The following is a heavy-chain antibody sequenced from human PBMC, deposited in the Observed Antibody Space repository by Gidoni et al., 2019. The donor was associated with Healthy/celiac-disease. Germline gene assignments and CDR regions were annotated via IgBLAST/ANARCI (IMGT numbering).Heavy chain of an antibody. V-gene: IGHV1-8*01. CDR2: MNPNSGNT. J-gene: IGHJ5*02. Sequence: QVQLVQSGAEVKKPGASVKVSCKASGYTFPSYDINWVRQATGQGLEWMGWMNPNSGNTGDAQKFQGRVTMTRNTSISTAYMELSSLRSEDTAVYYCARGKAVVVVAAPFDPWGQGTLVTVSS. CDR1: GYTFPSYD. D-gene: IGHD2-15*01. CDR3: ARGKAVVVVAAPFDP.